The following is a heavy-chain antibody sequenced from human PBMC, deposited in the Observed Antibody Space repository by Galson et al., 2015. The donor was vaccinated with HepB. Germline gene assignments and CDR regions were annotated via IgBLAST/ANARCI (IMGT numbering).Heavy chain of an antibody. V-gene: IGHV4-4*08. CDR2: SGTT. D-gene: IGHD5-24*01. J-gene: IGHJ4*02. Sequence: SGTTYNNPSLNSRVTMSLDRYNNQFSLNMISMTAADSAVYYCARGRNGHNDFDSWGQGTLVTVSS. CDR3: ARGRNGHNDFDS.